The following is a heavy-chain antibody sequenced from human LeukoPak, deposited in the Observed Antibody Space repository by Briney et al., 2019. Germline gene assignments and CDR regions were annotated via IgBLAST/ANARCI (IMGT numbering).Heavy chain of an antibody. CDR2: IPYDGSNK. Sequence: PGGSLRLSCAASGFTFSSYAMHWVRQAPGKGLEWVAVIPYDGSNKYYADSVKGRFTISRDNSKNTLYLQMNSLRAEDTAVYYCARDRGYYGSGHYYYYGMDVWGQGTTVTVSS. V-gene: IGHV3-30-3*01. CDR1: GFTFSSYA. D-gene: IGHD3-10*01. CDR3: ARDRGYYGSGHYYYYGMDV. J-gene: IGHJ6*02.